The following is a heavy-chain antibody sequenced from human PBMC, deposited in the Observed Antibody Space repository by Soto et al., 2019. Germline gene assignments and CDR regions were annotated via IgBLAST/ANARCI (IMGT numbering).Heavy chain of an antibody. Sequence: QVQLVQSGAEVNKPGSSVKVSCKASGGTFSSYTFSWVRQAPGQGLEWMGGIIPIFATTNYAQKFQGRVTITAYESTITAYRARSSPRSEDKAVDYFAKDTGQAMATISRDYDLDCWVQGTLVTVSS. V-gene: IGHV1-69*01. J-gene: IGHJ4*02. CDR1: GGTFSSYT. CDR2: IIPIFATT. D-gene: IGHD5-12*01. CDR3: AKDTGQAMATISRDYDLDC.